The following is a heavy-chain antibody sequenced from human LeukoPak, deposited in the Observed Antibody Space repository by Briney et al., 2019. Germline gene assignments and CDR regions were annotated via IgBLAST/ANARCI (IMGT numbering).Heavy chain of an antibody. CDR3: ARTYYYDSSALGGLDY. V-gene: IGHV1-69*05. Sequence: SVKVSCKASGYTFTGYYMHWVRQAPGQGLEWMGRIIPIFGTANYAQKFQGRVTITTDESTSTAYMELSSLRSEDTAVYYCARTYYYDSSALGGLDYWGQGTLVTVSS. J-gene: IGHJ4*02. D-gene: IGHD3-22*01. CDR1: GYTFTGYY. CDR2: IIPIFGTA.